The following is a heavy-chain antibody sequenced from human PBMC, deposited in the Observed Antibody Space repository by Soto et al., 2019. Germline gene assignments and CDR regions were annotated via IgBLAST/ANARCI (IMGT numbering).Heavy chain of an antibody. D-gene: IGHD5-18*01. V-gene: IGHV3-33*01. J-gene: IGHJ6*02. CDR3: ARQKGYSYDHNVPGGVYYYYGMDV. CDR2: IWYDGSNK. Sequence: GGSLRLSCAASGFTFSSYGMHWVRQAPGKGLEWVAVIWYDGSNKYYADSVKGRFTISRDNSKNTLYLQMNSLRAEDTAVYYCARQKGYSYDHNVPGGVYYYYGMDVWGQGTTVTVSS. CDR1: GFTFSSYG.